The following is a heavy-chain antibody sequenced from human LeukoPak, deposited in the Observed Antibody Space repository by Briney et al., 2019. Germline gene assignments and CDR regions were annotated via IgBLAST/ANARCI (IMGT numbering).Heavy chain of an antibody. D-gene: IGHD3-22*01. CDR2: IDQDGSEK. J-gene: IGHJ3*02. CDR1: AFTLSSYW. Sequence: GGSLRLSCAPSAFTLSSYWLSWVRQAPRNGLEWVANIDQDGSEKYYVESKKGRITISRVTAKSSLYLQMNSLRAEDTAVYYCARDYYSYSRGSWAFDIWGQGTMVTVSS. CDR3: ARDYYSYSRGSWAFDI. V-gene: IGHV3-7*03.